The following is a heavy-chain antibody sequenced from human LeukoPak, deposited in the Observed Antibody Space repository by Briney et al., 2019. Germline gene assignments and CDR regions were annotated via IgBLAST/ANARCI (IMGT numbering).Heavy chain of an antibody. D-gene: IGHD6-13*01. Sequence: ASVKVSCKASGYTFTSNYMHWVRQAPGQGLEWMGRINPNSGGTNYAQKFQGRVTMTRDTSISTAYMELSRLRSDDTAVYYCARDLGGSSSWYYFDYWGQGTLVTVSS. V-gene: IGHV1-2*06. J-gene: IGHJ4*02. CDR2: INPNSGGT. CDR1: GYTFTSNY. CDR3: ARDLGGSSSWYYFDY.